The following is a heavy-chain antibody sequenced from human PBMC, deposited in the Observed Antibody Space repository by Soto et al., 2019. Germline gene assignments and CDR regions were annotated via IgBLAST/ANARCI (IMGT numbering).Heavy chain of an antibody. CDR2: FSGSGGST. J-gene: IGHJ4*02. CDR3: AKRGSGSYYDY. Sequence: EVQLLESGGGLVQPGGSLRLSCAASGFTFSSYAMRWVRQAPGKGLEWVSAFSGSGGSTYYADSVKGRFTISRHNSKNTLYLQMNSLRAEDTAVYYCAKRGSGSYYDYWGQGTLVTVSS. D-gene: IGHD3-10*01. CDR1: GFTFSSYA. V-gene: IGHV3-23*01.